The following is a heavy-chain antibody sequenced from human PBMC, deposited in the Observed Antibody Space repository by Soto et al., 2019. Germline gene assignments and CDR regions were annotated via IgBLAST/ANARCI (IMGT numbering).Heavy chain of an antibody. CDR3: ATGHRGLTGIPEVVAAPGSFDP. J-gene: IGHJ5*02. V-gene: IGHV3-30*03. CDR2: VSYDGDNA. D-gene: IGHD2-15*01. CDR1: VFTCGVYN. Sequence: GGSLRRSCAASVFTCGVYNMQWVRQAPGKGLEGGAVVSYDGDNAYYADSAKPPFTISRDNANNMLHLQLPSLTAEDAAVYYCATGHRGLTGIPEVVAAPGSFDPWGQGALVTVSS.